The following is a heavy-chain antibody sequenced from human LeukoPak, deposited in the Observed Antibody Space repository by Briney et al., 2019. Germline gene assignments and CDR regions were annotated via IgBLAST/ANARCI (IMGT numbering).Heavy chain of an antibody. CDR1: GGSISSSSYY. CDR3: ASRYRSSGWYY. V-gene: IGHV4-39*01. D-gene: IGHD6-13*01. J-gene: IGHJ4*02. Sequence: SETLSLTCTVSGGSISSSSYYWGWIRQPPGKGLEWIGSIYYSGSTYYNPSLKSRVTISVDTSKNQFSLKLSSVTAADTAVYYCASRYRSSGWYYWGQGTLVTVS. CDR2: IYYSGST.